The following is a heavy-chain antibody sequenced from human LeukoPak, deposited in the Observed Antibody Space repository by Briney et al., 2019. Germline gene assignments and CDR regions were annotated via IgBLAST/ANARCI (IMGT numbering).Heavy chain of an antibody. CDR3: AKDEIQGVVGAGPGY. D-gene: IGHD1-26*01. J-gene: IGHJ4*02. Sequence: GGSLRLSCAASGFTVSSNYMSWVRQAPGKGLEWVAFIQNDGSNKYYADSVKGRFTISRDNSKNTLYLQMNSLRAEDTAVYHCAKDEIQGVVGAGPGYWGQGTLVTVSS. V-gene: IGHV3-30*02. CDR1: GFTVSSNY. CDR2: IQNDGSNK.